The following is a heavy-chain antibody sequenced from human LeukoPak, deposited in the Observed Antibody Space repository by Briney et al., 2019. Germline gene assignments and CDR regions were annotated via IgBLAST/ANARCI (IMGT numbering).Heavy chain of an antibody. CDR3: AREGYCSSTSCYWFDP. D-gene: IGHD2-2*01. CDR2: ISAYNGNT. J-gene: IGHJ5*02. Sequence: ASVKVSCKASGYTFTSYGISWVRQAPGQGLEWMGWISAYNGNTNYAQKLQGRVTMTTDTSTSTAYMELRSLRSDDTAVYYCAREGYCSSTSCYWFDPWGQGILVTVSS. CDR1: GYTFTSYG. V-gene: IGHV1-18*04.